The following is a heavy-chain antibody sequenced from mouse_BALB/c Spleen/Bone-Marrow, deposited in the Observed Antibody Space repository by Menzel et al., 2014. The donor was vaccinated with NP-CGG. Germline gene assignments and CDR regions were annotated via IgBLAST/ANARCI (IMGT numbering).Heavy chain of an antibody. CDR3: ARREYYGNSYLYFDY. CDR2: IDPSDSYT. D-gene: IGHD1-1*01. Sequence: QVQLQHPGAELVKPGASVKLSCKASGYTFTSYWMHWVKQRPGQGLEWIGEIDPSDSYTNYNQKFKGKATLTVDKSSSTAYMQLSSLTSEDSAVYYCARREYYGNSYLYFDYWGQGTTLTVSS. V-gene: IGHV1-69*02. J-gene: IGHJ2*01. CDR1: GYTFTSYW.